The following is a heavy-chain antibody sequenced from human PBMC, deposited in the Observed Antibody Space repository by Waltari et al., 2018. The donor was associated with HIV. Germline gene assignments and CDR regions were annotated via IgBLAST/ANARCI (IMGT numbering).Heavy chain of an antibody. D-gene: IGHD3-22*01. J-gene: IGHJ4*02. V-gene: IGHV3-23*04. CDR2: IIGSGSYI. Sequence: EVQLVESGGGLVQPGGSLRLSCAASGFTFSSYWMHWVRQAPGKGLEWVSIIGSGSYIYYAESVKGRFTISRDNSKSALYLDMDNLRADDTAVYFCASSWGNSAYYDWGQGTLVTVSS. CDR1: GFTFSSYW. CDR3: ASSWGNSAYYD.